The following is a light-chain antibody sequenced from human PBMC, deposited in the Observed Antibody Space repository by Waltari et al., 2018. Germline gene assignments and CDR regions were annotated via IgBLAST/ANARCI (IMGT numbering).Light chain of an antibody. CDR1: GSDVGYFNS. J-gene: IGLJ3*02. V-gene: IGLV2-11*01. CDR3: CSYAGIWV. Sequence: QSALTQPRSVSGSPGQPVTLSCPGTGSDVGYFNSVSWYQQHPGKSPKLVIFDVTKRPSGVPDRFSGSKSGTSASLTVSGLQAEYEADYYCCSYAGIWVFGGGTKLTVL. CDR2: DVT.